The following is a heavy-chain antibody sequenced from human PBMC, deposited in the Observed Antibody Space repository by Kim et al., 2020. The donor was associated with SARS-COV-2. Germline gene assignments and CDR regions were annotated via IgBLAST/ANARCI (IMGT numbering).Heavy chain of an antibody. CDR2: IYHNGYT. J-gene: IGHJ4*02. Sequence: SETLSLTCTVSGASIKSHHWNWIRQSPGKGLEWIGYIYHNGYTNYNPSLDSRVTMSLGTSTNSFSLKLRSMTAADTAVYYCARSPRNPTSSDWVYYFDNWGQGTLVTVSS. CDR1: GASIKSHH. V-gene: IGHV4-59*11. D-gene: IGHD6-13*01. CDR3: ARSPRNPTSSDWVYYFDN.